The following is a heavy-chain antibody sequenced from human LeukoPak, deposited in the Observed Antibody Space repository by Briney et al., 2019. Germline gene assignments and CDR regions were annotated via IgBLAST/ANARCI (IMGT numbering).Heavy chain of an antibody. CDR1: GGSISNNDYF. D-gene: IGHD2-2*01. CDR3: ARRVPGRSGNWFDP. V-gene: IGHV4-39*01. J-gene: IGHJ5*02. CDR2: MNYGGST. Sequence: PSETLSLTCTVSGGSISNNDYFWGRIRQPPGKGLEWIGSMNYGGSTHDNPSLKSRVTISVDTSKNQVSLKLSSVTAADTAVYYCARRVPGRSGNWFDPWGQGTLVTVSS.